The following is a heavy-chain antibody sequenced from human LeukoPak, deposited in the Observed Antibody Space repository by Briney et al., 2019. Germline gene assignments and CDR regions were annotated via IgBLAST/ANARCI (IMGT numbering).Heavy chain of an antibody. D-gene: IGHD2-8*01. V-gene: IGHV4-39*07. J-gene: IGHJ4*02. Sequence: SETLSLTCAVSGASISSSTYYWGWIRQPPGKGLEWIGSINYGGYKYDNPSLKSRVTISGDTSKNQFSLKLSSVTAADTAVYYCARVYGPVDYWGQGTLVTVSS. CDR3: ARVYGPVDY. CDR2: INYGGYK. CDR1: GASISSSTYY.